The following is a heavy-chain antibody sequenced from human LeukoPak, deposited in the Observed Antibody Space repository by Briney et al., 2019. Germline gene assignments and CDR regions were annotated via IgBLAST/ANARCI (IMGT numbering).Heavy chain of an antibody. CDR3: ARENYFPRHFQH. J-gene: IGHJ1*01. CDR2: ISSSGSTI. CDR1: GFTFSSYE. Sequence: PGGSLRLSCAASGFTFSSYEMNWVRQAPGKGLEWVSYISSSGSTIYYADSVKGRFTISRDNAKNSLYLQMNSLRAEDTAVYYCARENYFPRHFQHWGQGTLVTVSS. V-gene: IGHV3-48*03. D-gene: IGHD3-10*01.